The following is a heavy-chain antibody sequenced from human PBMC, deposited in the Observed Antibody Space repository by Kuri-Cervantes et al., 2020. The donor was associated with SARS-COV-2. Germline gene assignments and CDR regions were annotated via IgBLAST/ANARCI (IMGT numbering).Heavy chain of an antibody. J-gene: IGHJ6*02. D-gene: IGHD2-15*01. V-gene: IGHV1-46*03. CDR2: INPAGGDT. CDR3: TRAGDIVVVPYYGMDV. Sequence: ASVKVSCKVSGYTFINYYMHWVRQAPGQGLEWMGMINPAGGDTNYAQKFQGRVTMTRDTSTRTVYMELTRLRSEDTAIYYCTRAGDIVVVPYYGMDVWGQGTTVTVSS. CDR1: GYTFINYY.